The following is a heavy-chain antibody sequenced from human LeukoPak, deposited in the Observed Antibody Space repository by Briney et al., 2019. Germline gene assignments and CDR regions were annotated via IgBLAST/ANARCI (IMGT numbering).Heavy chain of an antibody. J-gene: IGHJ6*03. CDR1: GFTFSNSA. D-gene: IGHD3-16*01. V-gene: IGHV3-23*01. Sequence: GGSLRPSCEASGFTFSNSAMSWVRQAPGKGLEWVSGISASGHYTYNADSAKGRFTISRDNSKNTLYLQMNILRAEDTALYFCAKDGSWGDYYFYFYIDVWGKGTTATVSS. CDR2: ISASGHYT. CDR3: AKDGSWGDYYFYFYIDV.